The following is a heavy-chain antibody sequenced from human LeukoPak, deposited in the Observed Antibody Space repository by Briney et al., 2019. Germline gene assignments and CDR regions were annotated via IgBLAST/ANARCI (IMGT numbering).Heavy chain of an antibody. D-gene: IGHD2-21*02. CDR3: ARALPRYCGGDCYLYYFDY. V-gene: IGHV3-30-3*01. CDR2: ISYDGGNK. CDR1: GFTFSSYA. Sequence: GGSLRLSCAASGFTFSSYAMHWVRQAPGKGLEWVAVISYDGGNKYYADSVKGRFTISRDNSKNTLYLQMNSLRAEDTAVYYCARALPRYCGGDCYLYYFDYWGQGTLVTVSS. J-gene: IGHJ4*02.